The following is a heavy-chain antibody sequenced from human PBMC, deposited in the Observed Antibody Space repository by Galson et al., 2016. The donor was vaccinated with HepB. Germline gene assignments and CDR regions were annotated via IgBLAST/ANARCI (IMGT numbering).Heavy chain of an antibody. D-gene: IGHD5-18*01. V-gene: IGHV1-69*13. Sequence: SVKVSCKASGGTFSSYAISWVRQAPGQGLEWMGGVVPILSTSNYAQRFQGRLTITVDESTSTAYLEMSNLRSEDTAVYYRARAVDTAMVTDQPYGSWGQGTLVTVSS. J-gene: IGHJ5*02. CDR2: VVPILSTS. CDR3: ARAVDTAMVTDQPYGS. CDR1: GGTFSSYA.